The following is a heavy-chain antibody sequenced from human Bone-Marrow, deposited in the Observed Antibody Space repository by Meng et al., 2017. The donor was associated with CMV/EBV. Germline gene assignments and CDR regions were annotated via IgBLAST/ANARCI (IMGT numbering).Heavy chain of an antibody. V-gene: IGHV3-23*01. J-gene: IGHJ4*02. D-gene: IGHD6-13*01. Sequence: GESLKISCAASGFTFSSYAMSWVRQAPGKGLEWVSAISGSGGSTYYADSVKGRFTISRDNSKNTLYLQMNSLRAEDTAVYYCAKIAAAGRYYWGQGTLVTVSS. CDR3: AKIAAAGRYY. CDR1: GFTFSSYA. CDR2: ISGSGGST.